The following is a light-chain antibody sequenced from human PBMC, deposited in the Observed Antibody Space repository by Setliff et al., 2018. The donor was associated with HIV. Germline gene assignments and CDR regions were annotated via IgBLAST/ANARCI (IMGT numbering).Light chain of an antibody. J-gene: IGLJ1*01. CDR3: CSYVGGNTFYV. V-gene: IGLV2-23*02. CDR2: EVT. CDR1: TSDIGSYDL. Sequence: QSVLTQPASVSGSPGQSIAISCAGTTSDIGSYDLVSWYQQHPGKAPKLIISEVTKRPSGVSSRFSGSKSGNTASLTISGLQAEDEADYYCCSYVGGNTFYVFGTGTKVTVL.